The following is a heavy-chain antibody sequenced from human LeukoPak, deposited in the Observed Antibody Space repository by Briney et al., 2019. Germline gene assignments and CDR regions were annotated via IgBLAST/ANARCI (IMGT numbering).Heavy chain of an antibody. V-gene: IGHV4-38-2*01. CDR3: ARQDDSYFYYYLDL. CDR1: GYPINYAHY. J-gene: IGHJ6*03. Sequence: ETLSLTCAVYGYPINYAHYWVWARPPPGKGLERIGRLYQPDSTYYNPSLESRVTMPVDESRNQFSLKLSFVAAADRAGYYCARQDDSYFYYYLDLWGTGTTVTVSS. CDR2: LYQPDST.